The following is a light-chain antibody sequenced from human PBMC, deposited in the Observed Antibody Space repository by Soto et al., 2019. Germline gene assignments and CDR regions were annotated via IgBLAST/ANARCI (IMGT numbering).Light chain of an antibody. V-gene: IGKV3-15*01. CDR3: QHYSSRPTI. J-gene: IGKJ5*01. Sequence: EVLMTQSPDTLYVSPGERVTLSCRASQSVSDNLAWYQQKPGQGPRLLVYRASTRGLGIPARFSGSESGTEFPPTISSRRCDGLADFYCQHYSSRPTIFVHGTLPVMK. CDR2: RAS. CDR1: QSVSDN.